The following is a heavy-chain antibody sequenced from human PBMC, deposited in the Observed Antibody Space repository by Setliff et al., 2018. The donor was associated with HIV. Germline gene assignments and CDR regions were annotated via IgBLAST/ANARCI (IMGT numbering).Heavy chain of an antibody. CDR1: GGPSTDHY. CDR3: AAFFVTPMTTQDF. J-gene: IGHJ4*02. V-gene: IGHV4-34*01. CDR2: IHHTGYI. D-gene: IGHD4-4*01. Sequence: PSETLSLTCAVYGGPSTDHYWNWIRQSPEMGLEWIAEIHHTGYINYNPSLRSRVSVSRDMSSNQFSLRLSSVTAADAAVYYCAAFFVTPMTTQDFWGQGTLVTVSS.